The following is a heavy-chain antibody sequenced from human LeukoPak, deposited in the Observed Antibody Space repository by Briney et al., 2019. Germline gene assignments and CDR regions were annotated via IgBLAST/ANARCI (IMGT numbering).Heavy chain of an antibody. CDR3: ARGNYYDSSGYYDAFDI. Sequence: PGGSLRLSCAASGFTFSSYEMNWVRQAPGKGLEWVSYISSSGSTIYYADSVKGRFTISRDNAKNSLYLQMNSLRAEDTAVYYCARGNYYDSSGYYDAFDIWGQGTMVTVSS. V-gene: IGHV3-48*03. CDR2: ISSSGSTI. D-gene: IGHD3-22*01. CDR1: GFTFSSYE. J-gene: IGHJ3*02.